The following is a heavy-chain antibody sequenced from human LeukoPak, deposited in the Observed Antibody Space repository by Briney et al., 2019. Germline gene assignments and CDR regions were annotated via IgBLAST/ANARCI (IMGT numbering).Heavy chain of an antibody. Sequence: SETLSLTCTVSGDSISGQTYSWGWVRQPPGKGLEWIGYLYYTENTYYNPSLKSRATISVDTSKVQFSLRLSSVTAADTGVYYCVRYRSGSNRFDYWSQGTLVTVSS. D-gene: IGHD6-19*01. J-gene: IGHJ4*02. V-gene: IGHV4-39*01. CDR1: GDSISGQTYS. CDR2: LYYTENT. CDR3: VRYRSGSNRFDY.